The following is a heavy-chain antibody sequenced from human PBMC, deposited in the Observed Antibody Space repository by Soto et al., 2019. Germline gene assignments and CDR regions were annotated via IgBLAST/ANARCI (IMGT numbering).Heavy chain of an antibody. Sequence: ASVKVSCKASGYTFTSYAMHWVRQAPGQRLEWMGWINAGNGNTKYSQKFQGRVTITRDTSASTAYMELSSLRSEDTAVYYRAGGFRGGDADWFDPWGQGTLVTVSS. J-gene: IGHJ5*02. CDR1: GYTFTSYA. CDR3: AGGFRGGDADWFDP. CDR2: INAGNGNT. D-gene: IGHD2-21*02. V-gene: IGHV1-3*01.